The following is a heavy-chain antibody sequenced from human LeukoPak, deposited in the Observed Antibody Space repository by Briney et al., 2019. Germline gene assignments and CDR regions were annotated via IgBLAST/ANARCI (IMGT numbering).Heavy chain of an antibody. Sequence: VQPGGSLKLSCAASGFTFSGSAIHWVRQSSGKGLEWVGQIDKKDKGYATATAYAASVKGRFTISRDDSINTAYLQMKSLKTEDTALYYCTRDSGPYNWFDPWGQGTLVTVSS. CDR3: TRDSGPYNWFDP. CDR1: GFTFSGSA. V-gene: IGHV3-73*01. D-gene: IGHD1-26*01. J-gene: IGHJ5*02. CDR2: IDKKDKGYATAT.